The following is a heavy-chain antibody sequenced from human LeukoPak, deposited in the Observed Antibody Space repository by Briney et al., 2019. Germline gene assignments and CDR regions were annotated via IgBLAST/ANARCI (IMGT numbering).Heavy chain of an antibody. CDR3: ARGLDIVATILCY. CDR1: GYTFTGYY. D-gene: IGHD5-12*01. J-gene: IGHJ4*02. CDR2: INPNSGGT. Sequence: GASVKVSCKASGYTFTGYYMHWVRQAPGQGLEWMGWINPNSGGTNYAQKFQGRVTMTTDTSTSTAYMELRSLRSDDTAVYYCARGLDIVATILCYWGQGTLVTVSS. V-gene: IGHV1-2*02.